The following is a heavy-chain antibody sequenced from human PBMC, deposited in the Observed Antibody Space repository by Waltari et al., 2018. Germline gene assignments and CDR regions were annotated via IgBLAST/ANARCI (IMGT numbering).Heavy chain of an antibody. V-gene: IGHV4-39*01. CDR2: IYYSGST. Sequence: QVQLQESGPGLVKPSETLSLTCTVSGGSISSYYWSWIRQPPGKGLEWIGSIYYSGSTYYNPSLKSRVTISVDTSKNQFSLKLSSVTAADTAVYYCARLTGIWPDAFDIWGQGTMVTVSS. CDR1: GGSISSYY. J-gene: IGHJ3*02. CDR3: ARLTGIWPDAFDI. D-gene: IGHD3-16*01.